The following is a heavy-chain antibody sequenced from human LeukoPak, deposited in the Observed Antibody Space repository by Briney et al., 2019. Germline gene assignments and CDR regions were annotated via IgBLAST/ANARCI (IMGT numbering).Heavy chain of an antibody. J-gene: IGHJ4*02. D-gene: IGHD3-9*01. V-gene: IGHV3-7*01. CDR2: IKQDGSEK. CDR1: GFTFSSYG. Sequence: GSLRLSCAASGFTFSSYGMHWVRQAPGKGLEWVANIKQDGSEKYYVDSVKGRFTISRDNAKNSLYLQMNSLRAEDTAVYYCARAKSITIFYLYYFDYWGQGTLVTVSS. CDR3: ARAKSITIFYLYYFDY.